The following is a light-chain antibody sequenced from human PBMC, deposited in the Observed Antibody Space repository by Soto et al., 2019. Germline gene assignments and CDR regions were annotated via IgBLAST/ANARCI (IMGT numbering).Light chain of an antibody. CDR3: IQDLQTRA. V-gene: IGKV2-28*01. Sequence: DIVMTQSPLSLPVTPGEPASISCRSSQSLLYTNGHYYLDWYLQKPGQSPQLLTYLGSNRAPGVPARFTGSGSGTDFTLKTSRVDGEDVGVYYGIQDLQTRACGQGTKVEVK. CDR2: LGS. CDR1: QSLLYTNGHYY. J-gene: IGKJ1*01.